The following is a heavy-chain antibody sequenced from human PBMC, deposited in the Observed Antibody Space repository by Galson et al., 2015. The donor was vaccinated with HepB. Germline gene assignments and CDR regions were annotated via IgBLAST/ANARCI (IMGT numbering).Heavy chain of an antibody. D-gene: IGHD4-17*01. J-gene: IGHJ4*02. CDR1: GFTFSNAR. CDR2: IKQDGSEK. V-gene: IGHV3-7*01. CDR3: ARDDYYGDYFDY. Sequence: SLRLSCAASGFTFSNARMSWVRQAPGKGLEWVANIKQDGSEKYYVDSVKGRFTISRDNAKNSLYLQMNSLRAEDTAVYYCARDDYYGDYFDYWGQGTLVTVSS.